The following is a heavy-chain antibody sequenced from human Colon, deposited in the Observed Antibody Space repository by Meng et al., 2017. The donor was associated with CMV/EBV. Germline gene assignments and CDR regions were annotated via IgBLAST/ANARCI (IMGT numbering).Heavy chain of an antibody. Sequence: QVQLVEAGAEVTNPGDEVKVSCNTTCYVYDLYGISWVRQSARQGLEWMGWISADNRYTSYAQKLEGRVTMTRDTSTSTAYMELRSLRSDDTAVYYCARVYEYSSSWGSDYWGQGTLVTVSS. D-gene: IGHD6-6*01. CDR2: ISADNRYT. CDR3: ARVYEYSSSWGSDY. J-gene: IGHJ4*02. CDR1: CYVYDLYG. V-gene: IGHV1-18*01.